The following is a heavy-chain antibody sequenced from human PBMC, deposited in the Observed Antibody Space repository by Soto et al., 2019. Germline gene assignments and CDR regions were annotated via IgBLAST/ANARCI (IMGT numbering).Heavy chain of an antibody. Sequence: PSETLSLTCDVSGYSISGGFYWGWIRQPPGKGLEWIANIYHSGSAYYTPSLKTRVTTSVDTSKNKISPRLNSVTAADTAVYFCARVRILAYWFDPWGQGTPVTVSS. CDR3: ARVRILAYWFDP. V-gene: IGHV4-38-2*01. CDR1: GYSISGGFY. CDR2: IYHSGSA. J-gene: IGHJ5*02. D-gene: IGHD2-21*01.